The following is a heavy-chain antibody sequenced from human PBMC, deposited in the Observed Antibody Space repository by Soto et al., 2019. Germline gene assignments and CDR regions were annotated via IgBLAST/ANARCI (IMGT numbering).Heavy chain of an antibody. CDR3: ARHPSIAARPRYYYYGMDV. V-gene: IGHV5-10-1*01. CDR2: IDPSDSYT. Sequence: PGESLKISCKGSGYSFTSYWINWVRQMPGKGLEWMGRIDPSDSYTNYSPSFQGHVTISADKSISTAYLQWSSLKASDTAMYYCARHPSIAARPRYYYYGMDVWGQGTTVTVSS. D-gene: IGHD6-6*01. CDR1: GYSFTSYW. J-gene: IGHJ6*02.